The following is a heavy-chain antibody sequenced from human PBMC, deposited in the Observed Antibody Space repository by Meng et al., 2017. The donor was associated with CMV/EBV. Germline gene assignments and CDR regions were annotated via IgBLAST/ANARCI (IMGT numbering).Heavy chain of an antibody. CDR3: ARAFYYDILTGYYAKRDNYYYYGMDV. V-gene: IGHV1-69*04. Sequence: SVKVSCKASGGTFSSYPISWVRQAPGQGLEWMGRIIPILGIANYAQKFQGRVTITADKSTSTAYMELSSLRSEDTAVYYCARAFYYDILTGYYAKRDNYYYYGMDVWGQGTTVTVSS. J-gene: IGHJ6*02. D-gene: IGHD3-9*01. CDR1: GGTFSSYP. CDR2: IIPILGIA.